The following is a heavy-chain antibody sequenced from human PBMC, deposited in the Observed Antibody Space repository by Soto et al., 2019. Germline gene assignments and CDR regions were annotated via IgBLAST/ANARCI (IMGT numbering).Heavy chain of an antibody. CDR1: GFTFSDYY. J-gene: IGHJ6*03. D-gene: IGHD5-18*01. CDR3: ARAMDTAMASDYYYYYYMDV. CDR2: ISSSGSTI. Sequence: GGSLRLSCAASGFTFSDYYMSWIRQAPGKGLEWVSYISSSGSTIYYADPLKGRFTISRDNAKNSLYLQMNSLRAEDTAVYYCARAMDTAMASDYYYYYYMDVWGKGTTVTVSS. V-gene: IGHV3-11*01.